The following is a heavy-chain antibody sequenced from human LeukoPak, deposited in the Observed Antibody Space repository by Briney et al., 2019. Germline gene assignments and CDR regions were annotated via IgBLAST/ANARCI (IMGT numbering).Heavy chain of an antibody. CDR3: ARNSSWYFDY. Sequence: SETLSLTCAVSGYSVSSNYFWGWIRQPPGKGLEWIGSIYQSGSTHYNPSLKSRVTISVDTSKNQFSLKLSSVTAPDTAVYYCARNSSWYFDYWGQGTLVTVSS. CDR2: IYQSGST. J-gene: IGHJ4*02. V-gene: IGHV4-38-2*01. CDR1: GYSVSSNYF. D-gene: IGHD6-13*01.